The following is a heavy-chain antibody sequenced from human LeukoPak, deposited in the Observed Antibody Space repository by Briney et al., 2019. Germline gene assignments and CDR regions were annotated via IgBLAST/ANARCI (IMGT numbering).Heavy chain of an antibody. CDR3: ARGGTSGWYDYFDY. J-gene: IGHJ4*02. CDR1: RFTFSTYA. Sequence: GGSLRLSCAASRFTFSTYAMHWDRQAPGKGLEWVAVISWDGSNKYYADSVKGRFTISRDNSKNTLDLQMNSLRAEDTAMYYCARGGTSGWYDYFDYWGQGTLVTVSS. V-gene: IGHV3-30-3*01. D-gene: IGHD6-19*01. CDR2: ISWDGSNK.